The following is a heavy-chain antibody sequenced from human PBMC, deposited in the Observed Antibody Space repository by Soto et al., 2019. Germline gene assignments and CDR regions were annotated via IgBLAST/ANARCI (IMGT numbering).Heavy chain of an antibody. D-gene: IGHD7-27*01. Sequence: EVHLVEAGGGLVQPGGSLRLSCAASGFTFSDSWMHWVRQVPGKGLLTVSRINSDGTSTTYADSVKGRFTISRDNAKNTLYLQMNSLRVEDTAVYYCARDLTGSVFDSWGQGNLVTVSS. CDR3: ARDLTGSVFDS. J-gene: IGHJ4*02. CDR1: GFTFSDSW. CDR2: INSDGTST. V-gene: IGHV3-74*01.